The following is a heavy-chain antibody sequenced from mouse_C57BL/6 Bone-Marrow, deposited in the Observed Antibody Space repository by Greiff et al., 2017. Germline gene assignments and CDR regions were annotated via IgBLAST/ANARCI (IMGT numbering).Heavy chain of an antibody. CDR1: GYTFTSYG. V-gene: IGHV1-81*01. D-gene: IGHD6-1*01. CDR3: ASSRYAMDY. Sequence: QVQLQPSGAELARPGASVKLSCKASGYTFTSYGLSWVKQRTGQGLAWIGEIYPRSGNTYYNEKFKGKATLTADKSSSTAYMELRSLTSEDSAVYFCASSRYAMDYWGQGTSVTGSS. J-gene: IGHJ4*01. CDR2: IYPRSGNT.